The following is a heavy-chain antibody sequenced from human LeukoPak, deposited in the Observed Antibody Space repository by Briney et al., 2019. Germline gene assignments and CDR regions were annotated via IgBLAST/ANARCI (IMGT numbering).Heavy chain of an antibody. V-gene: IGHV1-69*06. J-gene: IGHJ4*02. Sequence: ASVTVSCKASGGTFSSYAISWVRQAPGQGLEWMGGIIPIFGTANYAQKFQGRVTITADKSTSTAYMELSSLRSEDTAVYYCARGVGYCSSTSCYFDYWGQGTLVTVSS. CDR2: IIPIFGTA. CDR3: ARGVGYCSSTSCYFDY. D-gene: IGHD2-2*01. CDR1: GGTFSSYA.